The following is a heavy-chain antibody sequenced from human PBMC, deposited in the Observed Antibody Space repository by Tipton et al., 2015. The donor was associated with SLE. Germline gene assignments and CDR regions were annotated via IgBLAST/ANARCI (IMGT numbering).Heavy chain of an antibody. CDR1: GGSISSYS. Sequence: TLSLTCTVSGGSISSYSWSWIRQPPGKGLEWIGNIYDNISTNYNPSLRSRVSISLDTTNNQFSLRLNSVTAADTAIYFCARGVTVIQGREYNWFDSWGQGTLVTVSS. CDR3: ARGVTVIQGREYNWFDS. D-gene: IGHD5-24*01. J-gene: IGHJ5*01. V-gene: IGHV4-59*01. CDR2: IYDNIST.